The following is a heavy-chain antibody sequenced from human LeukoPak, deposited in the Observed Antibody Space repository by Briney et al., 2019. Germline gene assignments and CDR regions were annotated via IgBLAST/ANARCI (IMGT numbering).Heavy chain of an antibody. CDR3: LRAAASYYYYYGMDV. Sequence: SGGSLRLSCAASGFTFSSHWMSWVRQSPGKGLEWVANIKPDGSGPYYVDSVKGRFTISRDNAKNSLNLQMNSLRAEDTAVYYCLRAAASYYYYYGMDVWGQGTTVTVSS. V-gene: IGHV3-7*01. CDR2: IKPDGSGP. D-gene: IGHD2-15*01. J-gene: IGHJ6*02. CDR1: GFTFSSHW.